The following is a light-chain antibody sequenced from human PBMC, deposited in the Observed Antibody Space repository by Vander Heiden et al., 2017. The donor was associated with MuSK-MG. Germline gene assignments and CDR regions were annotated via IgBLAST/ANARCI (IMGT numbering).Light chain of an antibody. Sequence: SVLTPPPSASGPPGQRVTIPCSGSSSNIGSNSVYWYQHLLGTAPKLIIFRSNTGPSGVPDRFSGSKSGTSAARAISGLQSEDEADDYCAAWEDSLNGHVVFGGGTKLTVL. CDR2: RSN. V-gene: IGLV1-44*01. CDR1: SSNIGSNS. J-gene: IGLJ2*01. CDR3: AAWEDSLNGHVV.